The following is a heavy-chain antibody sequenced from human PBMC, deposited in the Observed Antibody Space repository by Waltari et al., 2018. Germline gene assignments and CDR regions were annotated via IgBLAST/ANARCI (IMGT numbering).Heavy chain of an antibody. V-gene: IGHV3-7*01. CDR2: IHQDGSAR. Sequence: EVQLVESGGGLVQPGGSLRLACEASGFTFSWVWMSWVRQAPGKGLEWVANIHQDGSARQYMDSVKGRFTISRDDAKNSLYLQMNSLRVEDAAVYYCVRLNALTNRGWYFDLWGRGTLVTVSS. CDR3: VRLNALTNRGWYFDL. J-gene: IGHJ2*01. CDR1: GFTFSWVW. D-gene: IGHD7-27*01.